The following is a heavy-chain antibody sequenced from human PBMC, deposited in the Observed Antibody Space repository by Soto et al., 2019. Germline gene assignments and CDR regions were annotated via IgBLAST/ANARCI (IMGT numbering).Heavy chain of an antibody. D-gene: IGHD6-19*01. CDR1: GYTFSNYD. V-gene: IGHV1-18*04. CDR2: ISTNNGNT. Sequence: QVQLVQSGAEVKKPGASVKVSCKASGYTFSNYDISWVRQAPGQGLEWMGWISTNNGNTDHAQKLQGRVTMTTDTSTTTAYMERRSLRSDDTAVYYCGRVTIAVAGWAFDYWGQGTLVTVSS. J-gene: IGHJ4*02. CDR3: GRVTIAVAGWAFDY.